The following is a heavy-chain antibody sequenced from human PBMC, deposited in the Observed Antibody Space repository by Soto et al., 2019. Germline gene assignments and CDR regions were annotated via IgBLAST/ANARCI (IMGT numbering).Heavy chain of an antibody. CDR1: GGSIISGNHY. V-gene: IGHV4-31*01. CDR2: ISYSGTT. D-gene: IGHD3-10*01. Sequence: QVQLQESGPGLVKPSQTLSLTCTVSGGSIISGNHYWNWIRQHPGKGLEWIGYISYSGTTSYNPFLKSLVTISVDTSKTQFSLKLNSVTDADTAVYYCGRLIITSNGGWFDPWGQGTLVTVSS. J-gene: IGHJ5*02. CDR3: GRLIITSNGGWFDP.